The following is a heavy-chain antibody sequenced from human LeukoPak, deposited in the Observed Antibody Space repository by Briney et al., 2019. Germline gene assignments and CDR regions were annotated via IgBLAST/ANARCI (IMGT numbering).Heavy chain of an antibody. V-gene: IGHV4-30-4*08. Sequence: SETLSLTCTVSGGSISSGDYYWSWIRQPPGKGLEWIGYIYYSGSTYYNPSLKSRVTISVDTSKNQFSLKLSSVTAADTAVYYCARGSRYSSSWSSFDIWGQGTMVTVSS. J-gene: IGHJ3*02. CDR2: IYYSGST. D-gene: IGHD6-13*01. CDR3: ARGSRYSSSWSSFDI. CDR1: GGSISSGDYY.